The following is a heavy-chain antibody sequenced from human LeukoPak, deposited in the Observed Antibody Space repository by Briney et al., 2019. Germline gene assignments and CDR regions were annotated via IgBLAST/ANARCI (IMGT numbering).Heavy chain of an antibody. J-gene: IGHJ4*02. CDR3: ARDPYGFGDPSDY. Sequence: ASVKVSCKASGYTFTGYYMHWVRQAPGQGLEWMGWINPNSGGTNYAQKFQGRVTMTRDTSISTAYMELSRLRSDDTAVYYCARDPYGFGDPSDYWGQGTLVTVSS. CDR1: GYTFTGYY. V-gene: IGHV1-2*02. D-gene: IGHD3-10*01. CDR2: INPNSGGT.